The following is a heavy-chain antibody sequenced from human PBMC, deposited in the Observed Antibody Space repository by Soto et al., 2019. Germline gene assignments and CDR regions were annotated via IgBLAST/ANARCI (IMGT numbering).Heavy chain of an antibody. Sequence: PGGSLRLSCAASGFTFRDYAMTWVRQTPGKGLEWVSVISSAGNIYYADSVKGRFTISRDNSKNTMYLQMNSLRVEDTAVYYCTKRAPDYCSGASCYAGFDPWGQGTLVTVSS. D-gene: IGHD2-15*01. J-gene: IGHJ5*02. CDR2: ISSAGNI. CDR1: GFTFRDYA. CDR3: TKRAPDYCSGASCYAGFDP. V-gene: IGHV3-23*01.